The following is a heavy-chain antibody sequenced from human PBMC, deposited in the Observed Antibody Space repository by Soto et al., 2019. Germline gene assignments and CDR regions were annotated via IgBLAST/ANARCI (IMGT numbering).Heavy chain of an antibody. Sequence: SGPTLVNPTQTLTLTCTFSGFSLTTTGMVVSWVRQAPGKALEWLALIDWDDDKYYNTFLKTRLTISKDTSRNQVVLTMTNMDPEDTATYYCARMSTAGARYFYGMDVWGQGTTVTVSS. CDR2: IDWDDDK. CDR3: ARMSTAGARYFYGMDV. V-gene: IGHV2-70*20. D-gene: IGHD1-1*01. CDR1: GFSLTTTGMV. J-gene: IGHJ6*02.